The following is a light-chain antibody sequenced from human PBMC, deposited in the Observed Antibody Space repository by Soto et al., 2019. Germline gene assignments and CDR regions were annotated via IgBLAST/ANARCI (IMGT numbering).Light chain of an antibody. J-gene: IGKJ4*01. Sequence: EMGLTQSPATLSLSPGASATLSCRASQNVGHNLAWYQQKSGQPPRLLIHTASSTATGIPARFSGSGSRTDFTLTISSLEPEDIAVYYCQERSRWPRATFGGGTQVEIK. V-gene: IGKV3-11*01. CDR3: QERSRWPRAT. CDR2: TAS. CDR1: QNVGHN.